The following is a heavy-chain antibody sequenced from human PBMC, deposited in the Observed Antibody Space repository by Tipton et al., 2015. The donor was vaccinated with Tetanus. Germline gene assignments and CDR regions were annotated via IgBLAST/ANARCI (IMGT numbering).Heavy chain of an antibody. CDR1: AYDVANYW. CDR2: IDPGDSDT. Sequence: QLVRSGAEVRKSGESLKISCKASAYDVANYWIGWVRQMPGKGLEWVGIIDPGDSDTVYSPSVQGQVTVSADKSINTAYLQWSSLKASDAAIYYCARVNWTYSFRPYYFDHWGRVALVTVSS. V-gene: IGHV5-51*01. D-gene: IGHD1-7*01. J-gene: IGHJ4*02. CDR3: ARVNWTYSFRPYYFDH.